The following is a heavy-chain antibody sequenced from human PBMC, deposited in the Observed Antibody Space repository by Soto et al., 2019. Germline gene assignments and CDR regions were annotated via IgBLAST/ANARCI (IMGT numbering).Heavy chain of an antibody. J-gene: IGHJ4*02. Sequence: EVQLLESGGGLVQPGGSLRLSCAASGFTFSSYAMSWVRQAPGKGLEWVSAISGSGGSTYYADSVKGRFTISRDNSXXTLYLQMNSLRAEDTAVYYCAKDGGYSYGYPIFDYWGQGTLVTVSS. CDR2: ISGSGGST. CDR1: GFTFSSYA. V-gene: IGHV3-23*01. CDR3: AKDGGYSYGYPIFDY. D-gene: IGHD5-18*01.